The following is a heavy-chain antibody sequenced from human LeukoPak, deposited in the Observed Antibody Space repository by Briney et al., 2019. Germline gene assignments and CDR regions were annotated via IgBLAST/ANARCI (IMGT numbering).Heavy chain of an antibody. D-gene: IGHD1-26*01. J-gene: IGHJ4*02. V-gene: IGHV3-30-3*01. Sequence: GGSLRLSCAASGFTFNSYAMHWVRQAPGKGLEWVALISYDDSYRYYADSVKGRFTISRGNSKNTLYLQMNTLRAEDTAVYYCARVQWELLYPDYWGQGTLVTVSS. CDR1: GFTFNSYA. CDR3: ARVQWELLYPDY. CDR2: ISYDDSYR.